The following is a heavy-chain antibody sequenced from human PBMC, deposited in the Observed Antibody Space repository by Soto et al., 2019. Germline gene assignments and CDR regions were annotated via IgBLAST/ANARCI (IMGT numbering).Heavy chain of an antibody. Sequence: QITLKESGPPLVKPTQTLTLTCTFSGFSLRTSGVGVGWIRQPPGKALDWLALIYWDDDKRYSPSLQSRLTITKDTSKNQVVLTMTNMDPVDTATYHCAHIYSGDHGFDYWGQGTLVTVSS. CDR1: GFSLRTSGVG. CDR2: IYWDDDK. CDR3: AHIYSGDHGFDY. V-gene: IGHV2-5*02. D-gene: IGHD1-26*01. J-gene: IGHJ4*02.